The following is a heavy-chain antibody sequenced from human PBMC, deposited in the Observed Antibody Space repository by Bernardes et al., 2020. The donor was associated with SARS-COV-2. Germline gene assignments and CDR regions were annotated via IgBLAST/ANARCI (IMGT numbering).Heavy chain of an antibody. Sequence: SETLSLTCTVFGGSFSGHSWSWIRQPPGKGLEWIGEINHGGSTKYNPSLKSRVTISLDTSKSQFSLKLSSVTAADTALYYCTKVDAAMKYPDCWGQGTLVTVSS. CDR2: INHGGST. J-gene: IGHJ4*02. CDR1: GGSFSGHS. D-gene: IGHD2-2*01. CDR3: TKVDAAMKYPDC. V-gene: IGHV4-34*01.